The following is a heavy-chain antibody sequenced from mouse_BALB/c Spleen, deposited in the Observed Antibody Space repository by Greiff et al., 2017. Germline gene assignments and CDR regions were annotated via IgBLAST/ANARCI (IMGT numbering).Heavy chain of an antibody. CDR1: GYSITSGYY. CDR2: ISYDGSN. J-gene: IGHJ3*01. Sequence: DVKLVESGPGLVKPSQSLSLTCSVTGYSITSGYYWNWIRQFPGNKLEWMGYISYDGSNNYNPSLKNRISITRDTSKNQFFLKLNSVTTEDTATYYCATKPWFAYWGQGTLVTVSA. CDR3: ATKPWFAY. V-gene: IGHV3-6*02.